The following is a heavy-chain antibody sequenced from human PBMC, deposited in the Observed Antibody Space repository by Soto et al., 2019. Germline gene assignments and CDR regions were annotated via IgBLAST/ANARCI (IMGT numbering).Heavy chain of an antibody. J-gene: IGHJ4*02. CDR2: IYPGDSDT. Sequence: GESLKISCKGSGYIFSSYWIGWVRQVPGKGLEWMGIIYPGDSDTRYSPSFEGQVTISADKSITTAYLQWSSLKASDTAMYFCARLRREGAIAPGYFDYWGQGTVVTVS. D-gene: IGHD2-21*01. CDR3: ARLRREGAIAPGYFDY. V-gene: IGHV5-51*01. CDR1: GYIFSSYW.